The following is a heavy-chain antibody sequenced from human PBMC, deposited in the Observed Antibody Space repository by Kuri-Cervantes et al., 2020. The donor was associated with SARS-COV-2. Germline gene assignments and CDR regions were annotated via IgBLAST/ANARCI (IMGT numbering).Heavy chain of an antibody. D-gene: IGHD3-22*01. CDR3: ARVGPTYYYDSSGYYYLDY. CDR2: INPNSGGT. V-gene: IGHV1-2*02. Sequence: ASVKVSCKASGYTFTGYYMHWVRQAPGQGLEWMGWINPNSGGTNYAQKFQGRVTMTRDTSISTAYMELSRLSSDDTAVYYCARVGPTYYYDSSGYYYLDYWGQGTLVTVSS. J-gene: IGHJ4*02. CDR1: GYTFTGYY.